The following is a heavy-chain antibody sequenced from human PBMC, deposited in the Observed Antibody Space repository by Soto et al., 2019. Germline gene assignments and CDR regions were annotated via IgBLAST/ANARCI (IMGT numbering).Heavy chain of an antibody. CDR3: ARGITIFGVVPG. D-gene: IGHD3-3*01. Sequence: QVQLVQSGAEVKKPGASLKASCKASGSTFTSFDSNWGDKPPGQGLEWMGWMNPNSGNTGYAQKFQGSVTMTRNTSISTAYMELSSLRSEDTAVYYCARGITIFGVVPGWGQGTLVTVSS. J-gene: IGHJ4*02. V-gene: IGHV1-8*01. CDR2: MNPNSGNT. CDR1: GSTFTSFD.